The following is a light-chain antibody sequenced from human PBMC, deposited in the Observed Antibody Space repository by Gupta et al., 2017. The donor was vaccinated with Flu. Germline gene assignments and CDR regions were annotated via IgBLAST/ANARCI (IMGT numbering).Light chain of an antibody. Sequence: EIVLTQSPGTLALSPGERATLSCRVSQSISSSYLAWYQQKPGQAPRLLLYGASSRATGIPDRFSGGGSETDFTLTISRLEPEDFAVYYCQQYASSHSYSFGQGTKLEIK. CDR1: QSISSSY. CDR2: GAS. V-gene: IGKV3-20*01. CDR3: QQYASSHSYS. J-gene: IGKJ2*03.